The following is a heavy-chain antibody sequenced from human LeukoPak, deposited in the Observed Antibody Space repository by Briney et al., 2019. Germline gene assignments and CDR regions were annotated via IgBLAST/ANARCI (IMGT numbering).Heavy chain of an antibody. CDR2: INHSGST. CDR3: ASLLEDIVVVPAARTTVTRGDASDI. Sequence: SETLSLTCAVYGGSFSGYYWSWIRQPPGKGLEWIGEINHSGSTNYNPSLKSRVTISVDTSKNQFSLKLSSVTAADTAVYYCASLLEDIVVVPAARTTVTRGDASDIWGQGTMVTVSS. V-gene: IGHV4-34*01. D-gene: IGHD2-2*01. J-gene: IGHJ3*02. CDR1: GGSFSGYY.